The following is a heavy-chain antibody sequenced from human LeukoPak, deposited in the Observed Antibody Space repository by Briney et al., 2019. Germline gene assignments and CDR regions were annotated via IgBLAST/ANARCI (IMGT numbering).Heavy chain of an antibody. J-gene: IGHJ4*02. CDR2: INPSGGST. CDR3: APHSLSGWHYFDY. D-gene: IGHD6-19*01. Sequence: GASVKVSCKASGYTFTSYYMHWVRQAPGQGLEWMGIINPSGGSTSYAQKFQGRVTVTRDTSTSTVYMELSSLRSEDTAVYYCAPHSLSGWHYFDYWGQGTLVTVSS. CDR1: GYTFTSYY. V-gene: IGHV1-46*01.